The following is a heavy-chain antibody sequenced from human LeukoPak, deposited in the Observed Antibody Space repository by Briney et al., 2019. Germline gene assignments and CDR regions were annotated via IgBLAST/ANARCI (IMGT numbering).Heavy chain of an antibody. V-gene: IGHV4-4*02. J-gene: IGHJ4*02. CDR1: GGSITNTNY. CDR3: AREGGPYRPLDY. Sequence: SETLSLTCGVAGGSITNTNYWTWVRQPPRKGLEWIGEVNLQGSTNYNPSLMGRVAIAVDTSENHISLQLTSVTAADTAVYYCAREGGPYRPLDYSGQGTLVTVSS. CDR2: VNLQGST.